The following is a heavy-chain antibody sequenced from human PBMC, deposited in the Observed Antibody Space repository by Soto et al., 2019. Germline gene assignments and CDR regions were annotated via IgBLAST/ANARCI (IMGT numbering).Heavy chain of an antibody. D-gene: IGHD3-10*01. CDR2: IYWDDDK. V-gene: IGHV2-5*02. J-gene: IGHJ4*02. CDR1: GFSLSTSGVG. CDR3: ARGGWTTYYSPFFDY. Sequence: SGPTLVNPTQTLTLTCPFSGFSLSTSGVGVGWIRQPPGKALEWLALIYWDDDKRYSPSLKSRLTITKDTSKNQVVLTLTKLDTVDTATYYCARGGWTTYYSPFFDYWGQGTLVTVSS.